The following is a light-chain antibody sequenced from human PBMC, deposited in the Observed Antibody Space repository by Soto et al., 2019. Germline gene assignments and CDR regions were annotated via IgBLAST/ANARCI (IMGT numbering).Light chain of an antibody. J-gene: IGLJ1*01. CDR1: SSDVGDYKF. V-gene: IGLV2-8*01. CDR3: SSYRSSSTLYV. Sequence: QSALTQPPSASGSPGQSVTISCTGTSSDVGDYKFVSWYQQHPGKAPKLLMYEVNRRPSGVPDRFSGSKSGNTASLTISGLQAEDEADYYCSSYRSSSTLYVFGTGTKLTVL. CDR2: EVN.